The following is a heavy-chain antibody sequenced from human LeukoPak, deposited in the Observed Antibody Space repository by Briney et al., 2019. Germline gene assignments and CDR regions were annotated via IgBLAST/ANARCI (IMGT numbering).Heavy chain of an antibody. CDR2: LFYNGNT. D-gene: IGHD7-27*01. J-gene: IGHJ2*01. CDR1: GGSIRSSY. CDR3: ARDQGWGDWYFDL. Sequence: SETLSLTCTVSGGSIRSSYWSWIRQPPGKGLEWIGDLFYNGNTNYNSSLKSRVTISVDTSKNQFSLKLTSLTAADTAVYFCARDQGWGDWYFDLWGRGTLVTVSS. V-gene: IGHV4-59*01.